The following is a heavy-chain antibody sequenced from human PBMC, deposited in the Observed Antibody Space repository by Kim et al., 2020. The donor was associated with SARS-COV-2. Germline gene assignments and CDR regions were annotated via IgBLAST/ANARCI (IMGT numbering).Heavy chain of an antibody. D-gene: IGHD1-1*01. Sequence: GGSLRLSCAASGFTFSSYGMHWVRQAPGKGLEWVAVISYDGSNKYYADSVKGRFTISRDNSKNTLYLQMNSLRAEDTAVYYCAKDFRDDGYYYYYGMDVWGQGTTVTVSS. CDR2: ISYDGSNK. V-gene: IGHV3-30*18. J-gene: IGHJ6*02. CDR1: GFTFSSYG. CDR3: AKDFRDDGYYYYYGMDV.